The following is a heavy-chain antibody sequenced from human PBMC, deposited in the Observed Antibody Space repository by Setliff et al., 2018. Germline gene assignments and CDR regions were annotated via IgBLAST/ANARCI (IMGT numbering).Heavy chain of an antibody. Sequence: PSQTLSLTCSVSGGSIRGSSYFWGWIRQPPGEGLEWIGNINDSGSTYYNPSLKSRVTRSVDRSKNQVFLRMTSVTAADTSFYYCARMGTDYIMTRVNSYQYYFYMDVWGKGTTVTSP. CDR3: ARMGTDYIMTRVNSYQYYFYMDV. V-gene: IGHV4-39*01. D-gene: IGHD5-18*01. J-gene: IGHJ6*03. CDR1: GGSIRGSSYF. CDR2: INDSGST.